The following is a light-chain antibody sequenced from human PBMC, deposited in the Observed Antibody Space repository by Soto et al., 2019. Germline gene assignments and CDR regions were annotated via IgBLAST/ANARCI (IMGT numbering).Light chain of an antibody. J-gene: IGKJ4*01. CDR3: MQALQTPLT. CDR2: FGS. V-gene: IGKV2-28*01. CDR1: QSLLHSNGYNY. Sequence: DIVMTQSPLSLPVTPGEPASISCRSTQSLLHSNGYNYLDWYFQKPGQSPQLLIYFGSIRASGVPDRFSGSGSGTDFTLKISRVEAEDVGVYYCMQALQTPLTFGGGTKMEIK.